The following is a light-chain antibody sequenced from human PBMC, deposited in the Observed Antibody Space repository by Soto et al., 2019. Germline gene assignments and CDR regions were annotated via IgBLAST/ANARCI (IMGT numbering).Light chain of an antibody. V-gene: IGKV3-15*01. J-gene: IGKJ1*01. Sequence: EIGMTQSPATLSVSPGERATLSCRASQSVSSNLAWYQQKPGQAPRLLIHGASTRATGIPARFSGSGSGTEFTLTISSLQSEDFAVYYCQQYDNWPQTFGQGTKVDIK. CDR2: GAS. CDR3: QQYDNWPQT. CDR1: QSVSSN.